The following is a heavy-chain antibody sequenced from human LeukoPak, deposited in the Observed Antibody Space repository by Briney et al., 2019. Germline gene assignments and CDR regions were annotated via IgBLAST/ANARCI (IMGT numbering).Heavy chain of an antibody. CDR3: AKFGNGIQLIYYFDY. CDR1: GFTFSNYW. D-gene: IGHD5-18*01. CDR2: INTDGSST. V-gene: IGHV3-74*01. Sequence: PGGSLRLSCAASGFTFSNYWMHWVRQAPGKGLAWDSRINTDGSSTTYADSVKGRFTISRDNSKNTLYLQMNSLRAEDTAVYYCAKFGNGIQLIYYFDYWGQGTLVTVSS. J-gene: IGHJ4*02.